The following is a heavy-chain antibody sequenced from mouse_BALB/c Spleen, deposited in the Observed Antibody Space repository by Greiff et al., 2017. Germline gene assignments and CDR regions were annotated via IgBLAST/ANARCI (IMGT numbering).Heavy chain of an antibody. D-gene: IGHD2-3*01. CDR3: ARDYDGYFDY. Sequence: EVKLQESGGGLVQPGGSRKLSCAASGFTFSDYGMAWVRQAPGKGPEWVAFISNLAYSIYYADTVTGRFTISRENAKNTLYLEMSSLRSEDTAMYYCARDYDGYFDYWGQGTTLTVSS. CDR2: ISNLAYSI. CDR1: GFTFSDYG. V-gene: IGHV5-15*02. J-gene: IGHJ2*01.